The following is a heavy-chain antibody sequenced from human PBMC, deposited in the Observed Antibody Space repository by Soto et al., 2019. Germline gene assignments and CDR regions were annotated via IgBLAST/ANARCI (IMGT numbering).Heavy chain of an antibody. V-gene: IGHV4-39*01. CDR3: ARHEDYDSSEIDY. Sequence: SETLSLTCTVSGGSISSSSYYWGWTRQPPGKGLEWIGSIYYSGSTYYNPSLKSRVTISVDTSKNQFSLKLSSVTAADTAVYYCARHEDYDSSEIDYWGQGTLVTVSS. CDR2: IYYSGST. CDR1: GGSISSSSYY. D-gene: IGHD3-22*01. J-gene: IGHJ4*02.